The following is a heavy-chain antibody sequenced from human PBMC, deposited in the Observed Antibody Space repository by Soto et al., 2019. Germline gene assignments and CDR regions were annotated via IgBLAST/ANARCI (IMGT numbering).Heavy chain of an antibody. CDR3: ARAFDSRVRAAS. Sequence: EVQLVESGGGLVQPGGSLRLSCAASGFTFSHYWMYWVRQAPGKGLVCVSRISSDGSDASYADSVKGRFTISIVSAKSTRYLQTSSLCAAERCVDFCARAFDSRVRAASWGQGTLVTVSS. D-gene: IGHD3-9*01. J-gene: IGHJ4*02. V-gene: IGHV3-74*01. CDR2: ISSDGSDA. CDR1: GFTFSHYW.